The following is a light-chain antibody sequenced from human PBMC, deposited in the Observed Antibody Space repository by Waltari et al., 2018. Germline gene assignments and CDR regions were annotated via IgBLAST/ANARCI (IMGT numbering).Light chain of an antibody. CDR3: AAWDDSLNARFV. Sequence: QSALTQPPSASGTPGQRVIISCSGSSSNIGSHSVSWFQKLPGTAPKLVFYSSHRRPSGVPDRFSGSKSGTSASLAISGLQSGDEADYYCAAWDDSLNARFVFGTGTKVTVL. CDR1: SSNIGSHS. V-gene: IGLV1-44*01. CDR2: SSH. J-gene: IGLJ1*01.